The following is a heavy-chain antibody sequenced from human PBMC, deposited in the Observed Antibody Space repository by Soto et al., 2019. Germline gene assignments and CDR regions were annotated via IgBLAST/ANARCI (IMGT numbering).Heavy chain of an antibody. CDR2: IFSSGNT. D-gene: IGHD3-16*01. CDR1: DASISGHY. CDR3: ARGRGELDQ. V-gene: IGHV4-59*11. J-gene: IGHJ5*02. Sequence: KTSETLSLTCAVSDASISGHYWSWIRQPPGKGLEWIGYIFSSGNTNYNPSLKSRVSISVDTSKNQISLKLGSVTAADTAVYYCARGRGELDQWGQGTLVTVSS.